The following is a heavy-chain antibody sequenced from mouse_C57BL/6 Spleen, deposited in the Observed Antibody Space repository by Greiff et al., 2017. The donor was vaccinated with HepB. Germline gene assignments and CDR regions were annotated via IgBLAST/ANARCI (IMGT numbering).Heavy chain of an antibody. CDR2: IYPRDGST. CDR1: GYTFTSYD. J-gene: IGHJ4*01. V-gene: IGHV1-85*01. CDR3: ASDYYGYAMDD. D-gene: IGHD1-1*01. Sequence: QVQLQQSGPELVKPGASVKLSCKASGYTFTSYDINWVKQRPGQGLEWIGWIYPRDGSTKYNEKFKGKATLTVDAASSTAYMELHSLTSEDSAVYFCASDYYGYAMDDWGQGTSVTVSS.